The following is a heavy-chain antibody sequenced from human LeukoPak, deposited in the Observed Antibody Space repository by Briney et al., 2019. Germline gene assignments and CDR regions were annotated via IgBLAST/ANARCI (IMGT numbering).Heavy chain of an antibody. Sequence: ASVTVSYKASGYTFTDYYMHWVRQAPGQGLEWMGWINPNSGGTNYAQKFQGRVTMTRDTSISTAYMELSRLRSDDTAVYYCARDLVVVVPAAIVQDAFDIWGQGTMVTVSS. J-gene: IGHJ3*02. V-gene: IGHV1-2*02. CDR2: INPNSGGT. CDR3: ARDLVVVVPAAIVQDAFDI. CDR1: GYTFTDYY. D-gene: IGHD2-2*01.